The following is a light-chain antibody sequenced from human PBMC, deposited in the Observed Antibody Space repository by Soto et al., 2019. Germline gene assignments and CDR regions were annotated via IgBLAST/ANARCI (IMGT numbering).Light chain of an antibody. CDR1: QSVLFSSNNKNY. V-gene: IGKV4-1*01. J-gene: IGKJ5*01. CDR2: WAS. CDR3: KQFNSSPIP. Sequence: DIVMTQSPDSLAVSLGERATINCKSSQSVLFSSNNKNYLAWYQQKPGQPPKLLIYWASTRESGVPNRFSGRGFGTNFLLTTAARQVKDLPVNYGKQFNSSPIPFGKGHDWRLN.